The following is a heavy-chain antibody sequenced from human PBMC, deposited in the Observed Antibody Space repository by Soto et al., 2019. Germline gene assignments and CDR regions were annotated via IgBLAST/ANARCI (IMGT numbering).Heavy chain of an antibody. CDR2: IGRSGETI. Sequence: GGSLRLSCVGSGFTFSSFEMNWVRQTPGKGLERLSYIGRSGETIYYADSVKGRFTISRDNAKSSLFLQMTGLRDEDTGIYYCARDSRGGAARRPTFYYWGRGTLVTVSS. J-gene: IGHJ4*02. CDR3: ARDSRGGAARRPTFYY. V-gene: IGHV3-48*03. CDR1: GFTFSSFE. D-gene: IGHD6-6*01.